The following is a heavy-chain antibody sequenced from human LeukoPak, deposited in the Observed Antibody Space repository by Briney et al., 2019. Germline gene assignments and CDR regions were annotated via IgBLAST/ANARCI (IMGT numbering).Heavy chain of an antibody. Sequence: GGSLRLSCTASGFTFTSHWMHWVRQVPGKGLVWVSRINGDGSGTNHADSVKGRFTIYRDKPNNTFYLQMNSLRLEDTAVYYCARDNVYGSGSSDYWGQGTLVTVSS. D-gene: IGHD3-10*01. CDR1: GFTFTSHW. CDR3: ARDNVYGSGSSDY. V-gene: IGHV3-74*01. J-gene: IGHJ4*02. CDR2: INGDGSGT.